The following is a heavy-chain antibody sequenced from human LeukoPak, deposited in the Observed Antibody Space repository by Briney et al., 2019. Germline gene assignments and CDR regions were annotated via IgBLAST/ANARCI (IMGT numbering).Heavy chain of an antibody. CDR3: ARLATVRKYYFDY. CDR2: IIPIFGTA. J-gene: IGHJ4*02. V-gene: IGHV1-69*13. D-gene: IGHD5-24*01. Sequence: ASVKVSCKASGGTFSNYGITWVRQAPGQGLEWMGGIIPIFGTANYAQKFQGRVTITADESTSTAYMELSNLRSEDTAVYYCARLATVRKYYFDYWGQGTLVTVSS. CDR1: GGTFSNYG.